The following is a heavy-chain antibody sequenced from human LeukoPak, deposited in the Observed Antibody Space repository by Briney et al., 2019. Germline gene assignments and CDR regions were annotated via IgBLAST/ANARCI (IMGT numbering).Heavy chain of an antibody. CDR2: INPNSGGT. D-gene: IGHD6-13*01. V-gene: IGHV1-2*02. CDR3: ARDSEAAAVTGGYYFDY. Sequence: ASLKVSCKASGYTFTGYYMHWVRQAPGQGLEWMGWINPNSGGTNYAQKFQGRVTMTRDTSISTAYMELSRLRADDTAVYYCARDSEAAAVTGGYYFDYWGQGTLVTVSS. J-gene: IGHJ4*02. CDR1: GYTFTGYY.